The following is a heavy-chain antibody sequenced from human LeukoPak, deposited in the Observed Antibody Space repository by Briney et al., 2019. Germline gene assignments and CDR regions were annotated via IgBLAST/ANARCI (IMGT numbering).Heavy chain of an antibody. J-gene: IGHJ4*02. Sequence: GGSLRLSCAASGFTFRSYAMTWVRQAPGKELEWVSAISASGESTWHADSVKGRFTISRDNSKNTLYLQMNSLRAEDTAVYYCAKDLHGDYVRWGDYWGQGTLVTVSS. CDR2: ISASGEST. D-gene: IGHD3-10*02. V-gene: IGHV3-23*01. CDR1: GFTFRSYA. CDR3: AKDLHGDYVRWGDY.